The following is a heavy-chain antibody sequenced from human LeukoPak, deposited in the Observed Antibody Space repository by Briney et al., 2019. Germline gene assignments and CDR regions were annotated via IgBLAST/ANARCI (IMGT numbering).Heavy chain of an antibody. CDR3: AGDRWYDSSGYNEAFAI. Sequence: PGRSLRLSCAASRFTFSSFGMHWVRQAPGKGLEWVTGIRSDGSKQYYADSVKGRFTISRDNSKNTLYLQMDSLRAEDTAVYYCAGDRWYDSSGYNEAFAIWGQGTMVTVSS. J-gene: IGHJ3*02. V-gene: IGHV3-33*01. CDR2: IRSDGSKQ. D-gene: IGHD3-22*01. CDR1: RFTFSSFG.